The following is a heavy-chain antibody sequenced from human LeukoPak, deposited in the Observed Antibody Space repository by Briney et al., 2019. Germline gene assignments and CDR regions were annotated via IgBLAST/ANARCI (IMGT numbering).Heavy chain of an antibody. V-gene: IGHV3-7*03. D-gene: IGHD3-22*01. CDR2: IKEDGSKK. Sequence: GGSLRLSCAASGFTFSSYWMTWVRQAPGKGLEWVANIKEDGSKKNYVDSVKGRFTISRDNAKNSLYLQMNSLRAEDTAVYYCATPLDYYDSSGYHQGGDWGQGTLVSVSS. CDR3: ATPLDYYDSSGYHQGGD. J-gene: IGHJ4*02. CDR1: GFTFSSYW.